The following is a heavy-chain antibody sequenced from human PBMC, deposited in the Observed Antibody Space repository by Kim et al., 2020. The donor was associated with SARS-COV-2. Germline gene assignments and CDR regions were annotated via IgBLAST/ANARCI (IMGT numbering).Heavy chain of an antibody. CDR3: ARDSNGVTTPY. Sequence: IYYADSVKGRFTISRDNAKNSLYLQMNSLRAEDTAVYYCARDSNGVTTPYWGKGTLVTVSS. CDR2: I. J-gene: IGHJ4*02. V-gene: IGHV3-21*01. D-gene: IGHD4-17*01.